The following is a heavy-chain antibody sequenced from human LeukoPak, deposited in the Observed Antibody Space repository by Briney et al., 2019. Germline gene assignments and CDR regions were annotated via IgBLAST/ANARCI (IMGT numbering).Heavy chain of an antibody. Sequence: PGGSLRLSCAASGFTFSSYGMHWVRQAPGKGLEWVAVIWYDGSNKYYADSVKGRFTISRDNSKNTLYLQMNSLRAEDTAVYYCARYCGGDYLYYYYGMDVWGQGTTVTVSS. V-gene: IGHV3-33*01. CDR1: GFTFSSYG. D-gene: IGHD2-21*02. CDR2: IWYDGSNK. CDR3: ARYCGGDYLYYYYGMDV. J-gene: IGHJ6*02.